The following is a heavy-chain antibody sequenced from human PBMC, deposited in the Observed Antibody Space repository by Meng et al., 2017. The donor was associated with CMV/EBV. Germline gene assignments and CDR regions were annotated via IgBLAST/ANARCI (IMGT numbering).Heavy chain of an antibody. J-gene: IGHJ6*02. CDR2: IKQDGSEK. D-gene: IGHD2-15*01. CDR1: GFTFSSYW. V-gene: IGHV3-7*01. CDR3: ARDSGRGYCSGGSCYNPD. Sequence: GESLKISCAASGFTFSSYWMSWVRQAPGKGLEWVANIKQDGSEKYYVDSVKGRLTISRDNAKNSLYLQMNSLRAEDTAVYYCARDSGRGYCSGGSCYNPDWGQGTTVTVSS.